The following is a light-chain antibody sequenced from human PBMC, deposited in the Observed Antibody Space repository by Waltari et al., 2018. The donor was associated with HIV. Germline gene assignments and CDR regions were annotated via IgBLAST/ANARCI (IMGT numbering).Light chain of an antibody. CDR3: QQTYITPYT. V-gene: IGKV1-39*01. Sequence: DIQMTQSPSSLSASVGDRVTITCRASQNIYNFLNWYQQKPGKAPKLLINTASGLRSGVPSRFSGSGSGTDFTLTISSLLPEDFTTYYCQQTYITPYTFGQGTKLEIK. CDR2: TAS. CDR1: QNIYNF. J-gene: IGKJ2*01.